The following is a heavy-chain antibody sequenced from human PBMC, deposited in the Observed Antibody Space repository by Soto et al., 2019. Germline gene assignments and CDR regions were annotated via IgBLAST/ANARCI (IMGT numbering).Heavy chain of an antibody. V-gene: IGHV1-3*01. D-gene: IGHD1-7*01. J-gene: IGHJ6*02. CDR2: INAGNGNT. Sequence: ASVKVSCKASGYTFTNYAMHWVRQAPGQRLEWMGWINAGNGNTKYSQKFQGRVTITRDTSASTAYMELRSLRSDDTAVYYCARSGAGTTGYYGMDVWGQGTTVTVSS. CDR1: GYTFTNYA. CDR3: ARSGAGTTGYYGMDV.